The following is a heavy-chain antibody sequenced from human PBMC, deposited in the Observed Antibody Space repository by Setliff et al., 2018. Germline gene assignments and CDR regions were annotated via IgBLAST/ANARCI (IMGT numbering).Heavy chain of an antibody. D-gene: IGHD3-3*01. CDR3: ARGYRGYYNFWSGSQGANWFDP. J-gene: IGHJ5*02. CDR2: IIPIFGTA. V-gene: IGHV1-69*13. CDR1: GGTFSSYA. Sequence: RASVKVSCKASGGTFSSYAISWVRQAPGQGLEWMGGIIPIFGTANYAQKFQGRVTITADESTSTAYMELSSLRSEDTAVYYCARGYRGYYNFWSGSQGANWFDPWGQGTLVTVS.